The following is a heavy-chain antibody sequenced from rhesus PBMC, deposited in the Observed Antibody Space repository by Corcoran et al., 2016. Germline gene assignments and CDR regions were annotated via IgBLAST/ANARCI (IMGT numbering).Heavy chain of an antibody. CDR1: GFTFSSYG. J-gene: IGHJ4*01. CDR2: IINVDGST. Sequence: EVQLVESGGGLVQPGGSLRLSCAASGFTFSSYGMSWVRQAPGKGLEWVSYIINVDGSTYYADSVTGRFTISRDNSKNTLSLQMNSLRAEDTAVYYCANLAAAGLDYWGQGVLVTVSS. D-gene: IGHD6-25*01. V-gene: IGHV3S5*01. CDR3: ANLAAAGLDY.